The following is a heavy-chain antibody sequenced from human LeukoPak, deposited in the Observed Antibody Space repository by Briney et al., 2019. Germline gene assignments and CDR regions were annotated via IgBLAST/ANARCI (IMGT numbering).Heavy chain of an antibody. D-gene: IGHD6-13*01. V-gene: IGHV3-7*03. J-gene: IGHJ4*02. Sequence: GGSLRLSCEASGFTFSSYWMSWVRQAPGKGLEWVANIKEDGGEIHFVDSMKGRFTISRDNAKNSLYLQMNSLRAEDTAVYYCAKVWSYSSSWYYFDYWGQGTLVTVSS. CDR2: IKEDGGEI. CDR1: GFTFSSYW. CDR3: AKVWSYSSSWYYFDY.